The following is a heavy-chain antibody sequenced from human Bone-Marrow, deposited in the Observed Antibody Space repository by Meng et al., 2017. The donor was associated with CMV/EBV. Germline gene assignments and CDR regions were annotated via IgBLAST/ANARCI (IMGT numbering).Heavy chain of an antibody. V-gene: IGHV1-69*02. CDR1: GGTFSSYT. J-gene: IGHJ3*02. CDR2: IIPILGIA. Sequence: SVKVSCKASGGTFSSYTISWVRQAPGQGLEWMGRIIPILGIANYAQKFQGRVTITADKSTSTAYMELSSLRSEDTAVYYCVPYCSSTSCPIGAFYIWGQGTMVTVSS. D-gene: IGHD2-2*01. CDR3: VPYCSSTSCPIGAFYI.